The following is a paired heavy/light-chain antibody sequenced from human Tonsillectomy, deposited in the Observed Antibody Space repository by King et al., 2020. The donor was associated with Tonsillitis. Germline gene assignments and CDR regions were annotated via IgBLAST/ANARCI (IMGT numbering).Heavy chain of an antibody. Sequence: EVQLEESGGGLIQPGGSLRLSCAVSGFTVSSNQMSWVRQAPGKGLEWVSVIYSANSTYYADSVKGRFTISRDSSKNTVYLQMTSLRAEDTAVYYCARGPLFRTGDVFHIWGQGTMV. V-gene: IGHV3-53*01. J-gene: IGHJ3*02. CDR2: IYSANST. CDR3: ARGPLFRTGDVFHI. CDR1: GFTVSSNQ. D-gene: IGHD3-10*01.
Light chain of an antibody. V-gene: IGKV3-15*01. CDR2: GAS. J-gene: IGKJ4*01. CDR1: QSVSSN. Sequence: EIVMTQSPATLSVSPGERATLSCRASQSVSSNLAWYQQKPGQAPRLLIYGASTRATGIPDRFSGSGSGTEFTLTISSLQSEDFAVYFCQQYNNWPPLTFGGGTNVEIK. CDR3: QQYNNWPPLT.